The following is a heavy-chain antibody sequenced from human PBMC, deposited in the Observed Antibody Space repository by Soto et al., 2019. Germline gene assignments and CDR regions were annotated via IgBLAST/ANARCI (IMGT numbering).Heavy chain of an antibody. D-gene: IGHD3-10*01. V-gene: IGHV3-23*01. Sequence: DVQLLESGGGLVQPGGSLRLYCAASGFIFIDYAMSWVRQAPGKGLEWVAGIGGGDVDTYYAASVKGRFTISRDNARNTLYLQMNNLSVDDAAVDYCAKEAVSYNGQGDWFDSWGQGTLVTVSS. CDR2: IGGGDVDT. CDR1: GFIFIDYA. J-gene: IGHJ5*01. CDR3: AKEAVSYNGQGDWFDS.